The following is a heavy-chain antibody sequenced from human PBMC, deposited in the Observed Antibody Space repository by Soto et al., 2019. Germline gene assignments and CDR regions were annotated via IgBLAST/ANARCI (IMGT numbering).Heavy chain of an antibody. V-gene: IGHV3-49*03. CDR2: IRSKPYGGTP. J-gene: IGHJ6*02. CDR1: GFTFGDYA. Sequence: GGSLRLSCTASGFTFGDYAMNWFRQAPGKGLEWVGFIRSKPYGGTPEYAASVKGRFTVSRDDSKSIAYLQMNSLKTEDTAVYFCAPGPQYFYYGIDVWGQGTTVTVS. CDR3: APGPQYFYYGIDV.